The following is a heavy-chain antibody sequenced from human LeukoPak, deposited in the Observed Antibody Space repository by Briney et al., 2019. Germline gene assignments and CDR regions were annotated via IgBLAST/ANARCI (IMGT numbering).Heavy chain of an antibody. D-gene: IGHD5-18*01. Sequence: ASVKVSCKASGYTFTSYAMNWVRQAPGQGLEWMGWINTNTGNPTYAQGFTGRFVFSLDTSVSTAYLQISSLKAEDTAVYYCAREPPGGYSYGRAFDIWGQGTMVTVSS. J-gene: IGHJ3*02. CDR2: INTNTGNP. V-gene: IGHV7-4-1*02. CDR3: AREPPGGYSYGRAFDI. CDR1: GYTFTSYA.